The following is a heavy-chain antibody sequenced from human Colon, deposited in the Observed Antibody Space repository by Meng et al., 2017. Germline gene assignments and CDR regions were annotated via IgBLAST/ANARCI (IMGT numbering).Heavy chain of an antibody. CDR3: ARVVSLVVKGNWFDS. CDR1: GDPITSGGYY. CDR2: IDHSGTT. D-gene: IGHD2-15*01. V-gene: IGHV4-31*03. J-gene: IGHJ5*01. Sequence: GQLLDAGPGLLKPSQTLALTCNVSGDPITSGGYYWSWIRQHPGKGLEWIGYIDHSGTTYDNPSLKTRLTMSVDTSKNQFSLKLTSVTAADTAVYYCARVVSLVVKGNWFDSWGQGTLVTVSS.